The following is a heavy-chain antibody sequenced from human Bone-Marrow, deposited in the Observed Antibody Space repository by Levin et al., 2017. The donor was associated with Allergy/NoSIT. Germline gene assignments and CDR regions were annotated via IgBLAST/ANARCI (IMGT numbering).Heavy chain of an antibody. CDR3: ARRSDNTGYPLDY. CDR1: GYTFTGYY. V-gene: IGHV1-2*02. D-gene: IGHD3-22*01. Sequence: RASVKVSCKVSGYTFTGYYLQWVRQAPGQGLEWLGWINPHNGDTDFAQKLQGRVTMTRDTSIRTAYMELTSLKSDDTAVYFCARRSDNTGYPLDYWGQGTLVTVSS. CDR2: INPHNGDT. J-gene: IGHJ4*01.